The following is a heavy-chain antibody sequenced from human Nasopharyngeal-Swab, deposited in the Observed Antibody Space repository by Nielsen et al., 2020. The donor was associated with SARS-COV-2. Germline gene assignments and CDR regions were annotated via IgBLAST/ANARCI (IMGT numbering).Heavy chain of an antibody. CDR2: INSDGSTT. Sequence: MRPAAGKGLVWVSRINSDGSTTNYADSVKGRFTISRDNAKNTLYLQMNSLRPEDTAVYYCATTLRGNSDGRYWGQGTLVTVSS. D-gene: IGHD5-18*01. CDR3: ATTLRGNSDGRY. V-gene: IGHV3-74*01. J-gene: IGHJ4*02.